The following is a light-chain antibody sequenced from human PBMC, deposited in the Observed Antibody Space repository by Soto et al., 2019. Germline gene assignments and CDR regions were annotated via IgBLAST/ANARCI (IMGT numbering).Light chain of an antibody. J-gene: IGLJ1*01. CDR1: SSDIGGYDY. CDR3: SAYKTTSNLI. CDR2: EVN. V-gene: IGLV2-14*01. Sequence: QSVLTQPASVSGSPVQSVTISCTGTSSDIGGYDYVSWYQQHPGTAPKLILYEVNNRPSGVSNRFSVSKSSTTASLIISGFKTEEEADYYCSAYKTTSNLIFGTGTKVNV.